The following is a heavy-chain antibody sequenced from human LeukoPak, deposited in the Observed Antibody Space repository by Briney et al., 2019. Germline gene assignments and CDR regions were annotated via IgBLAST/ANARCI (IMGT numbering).Heavy chain of an antibody. CDR3: ARGRGGTVVRGYLDY. CDR1: GYTFTNYD. D-gene: IGHD3-10*01. CDR2: MNSITGNT. Sequence: ASVKVPCKASGYTFTNYDIMWVRQATGQGPEWMGWMNSITGNTGSAQKFQGRVTMTRDTSINTAYMELHSLTSEDTAVYYCARGRGGTVVRGYLDYWGQGTLVTVSS. V-gene: IGHV1-8*01. J-gene: IGHJ4*02.